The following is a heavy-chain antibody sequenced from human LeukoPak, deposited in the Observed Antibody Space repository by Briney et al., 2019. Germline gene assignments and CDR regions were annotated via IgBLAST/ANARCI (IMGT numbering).Heavy chain of an antibody. CDR1: GYTFTTYW. Sequence: GESLKISCKGSGYTFTTYWIGWVRQMPGKGLEWMGIIYPGDSDTRYSPSFQGQVTISADKSINTAYLQWSSPKASDTAMYYCARVMTTLTGFDSWGQGTLVTVSS. D-gene: IGHD3-9*01. CDR2: IYPGDSDT. CDR3: ARVMTTLTGFDS. V-gene: IGHV5-51*01. J-gene: IGHJ4*02.